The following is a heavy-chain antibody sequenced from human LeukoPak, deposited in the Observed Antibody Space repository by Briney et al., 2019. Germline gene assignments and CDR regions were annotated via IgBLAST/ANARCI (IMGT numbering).Heavy chain of an antibody. V-gene: IGHV4-39*07. J-gene: IGHJ4*02. D-gene: IGHD3-10*01. Sequence: SETLSLTCTVSGGSISSSSYYWGWIRQPPGKGLEWIGEINHSGSTNYNPSLKSRVTISVDKSKNQFSLKLSSVTAADTAVYYCATNYGSGSYVFDYWGQGTLVTVSS. CDR3: ATNYGSGSYVFDY. CDR1: GGSISSSSYY. CDR2: INHSGST.